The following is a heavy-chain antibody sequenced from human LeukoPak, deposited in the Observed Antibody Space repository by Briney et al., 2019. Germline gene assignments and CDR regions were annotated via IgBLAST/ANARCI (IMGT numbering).Heavy chain of an antibody. J-gene: IGHJ4*02. D-gene: IGHD6-13*01. Sequence: SETLSLTCTVSGGSISSSSYYWGWIRQPPGKGLEWIGSIYYSGSTYYNPSLKSRVTISVDTSKNQFSLKLSSVTAADTAVYYCARDAAAAGNDYWGQGTLVTVSS. CDR2: IYYSGST. CDR3: ARDAAAAGNDY. CDR1: GGSISSSSYY. V-gene: IGHV4-39*07.